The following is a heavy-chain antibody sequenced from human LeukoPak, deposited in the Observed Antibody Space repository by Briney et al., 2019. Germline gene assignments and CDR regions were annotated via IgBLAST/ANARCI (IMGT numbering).Heavy chain of an antibody. CDR1: GGSISSYY. J-gene: IGHJ4*02. Sequence: SETLSLTCTDSGGSISSYYWRWIRQPPGKGLEWIGYIYYSGSTNYNPSLKSRVTISVDTSKNQFSLKLSSVTAADTAVYYCASGNSASLVDYWGQGTLVTVSS. D-gene: IGHD4-23*01. CDR3: ASGNSASLVDY. CDR2: IYYSGST. V-gene: IGHV4-59*01.